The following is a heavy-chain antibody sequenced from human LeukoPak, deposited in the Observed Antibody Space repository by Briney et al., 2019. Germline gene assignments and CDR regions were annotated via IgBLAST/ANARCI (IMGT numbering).Heavy chain of an antibody. Sequence: PSQTLSLTCAVSGGSISSGTYSWSWIRQPQGKGLEWIGYIYHSGSTYYNPSLKSRVTISVDRSKNQFSLKLSSVTAADTAVYYCAREYSSSSGGGWFDPWGQGTLVTVSS. J-gene: IGHJ5*02. D-gene: IGHD6-6*01. CDR1: GGSISSGTYS. V-gene: IGHV4-30-2*01. CDR3: AREYSSSSGGGWFDP. CDR2: IYHSGST.